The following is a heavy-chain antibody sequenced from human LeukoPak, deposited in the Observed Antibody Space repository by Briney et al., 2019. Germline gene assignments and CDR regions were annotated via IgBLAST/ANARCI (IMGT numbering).Heavy chain of an antibody. Sequence: SETLSLTCTVSGGSISSSSYYWGWIRQPPGKGLEWIGSIYYSGSTYYNPSLKSRVTISVDTSKNQFSLKLSSVTAADTAVYYCARPLGTMVRRVIHDAFDIWGQGTMVTVSS. V-gene: IGHV4-39*01. CDR1: GGSISSSSYY. D-gene: IGHD3-10*01. CDR3: ARPLGTMVRRVIHDAFDI. CDR2: IYYSGST. J-gene: IGHJ3*02.